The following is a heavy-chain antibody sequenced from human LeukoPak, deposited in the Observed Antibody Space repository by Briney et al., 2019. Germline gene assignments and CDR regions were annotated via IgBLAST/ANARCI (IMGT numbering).Heavy chain of an antibody. CDR2: ISSGSRYI. J-gene: IGHJ5*02. Sequence: GGSLRLSCAASGFTFSAHSMNWVRQAPGKGLEWVSSISSGSRYIYYADSVKGRFTISRDNAKDPLYLQMNSLRAEDTAVYYCAKCSGGNCYHSDDHWGQGTLVTVSP. CDR1: GFTFSAHS. V-gene: IGHV3-21*01. CDR3: AKCSGGNCYHSDDH. D-gene: IGHD2-15*01.